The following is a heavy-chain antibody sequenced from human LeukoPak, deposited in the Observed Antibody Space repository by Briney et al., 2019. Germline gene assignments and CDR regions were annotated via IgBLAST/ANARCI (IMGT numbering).Heavy chain of an antibody. V-gene: IGHV3-49*04. Sequence: GGPRRLSCTASGVTFGDYAMSWVRQAPGKGREGVGFIRSKAYGGTAEYAASVKGRFTISRDDSKSIAYLQMNSLRAEDTAVYYCAKDRSRDLDYWGQGTLVTVSS. D-gene: IGHD6-6*01. CDR2: IRSKAYGGTA. CDR1: GVTFGDYA. J-gene: IGHJ4*02. CDR3: AKDRSRDLDY.